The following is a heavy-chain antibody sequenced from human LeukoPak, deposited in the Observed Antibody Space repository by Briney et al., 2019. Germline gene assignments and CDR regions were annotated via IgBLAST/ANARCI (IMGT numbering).Heavy chain of an antibody. D-gene: IGHD3-22*01. V-gene: IGHV3-15*01. CDR3: TTDHVIVVVITTAY. J-gene: IGHJ4*02. CDR1: GFTFSNAW. Sequence: GGSLRLSCAASGFTFSNAWMSWVRQAPGKGLEWVGRIKSKTDGGTTDYAAPVKGRFTISRDDSKNTLYLQMNSLKTEDTAVYYCTTDHVIVVVITTAYWGQGTLVTVSS. CDR2: IKSKTDGGTT.